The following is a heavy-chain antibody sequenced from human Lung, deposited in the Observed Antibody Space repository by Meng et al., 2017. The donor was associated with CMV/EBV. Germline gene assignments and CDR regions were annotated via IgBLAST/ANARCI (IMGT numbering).Heavy chain of an antibody. D-gene: IGHD2-21*02. CDR2: IYHSGST. Sequence: QGQLQESRPGLAQPSGPLSLTCAVSGGSISSSNWWSWVRQPPGKGLEWIGEIYHSGSTNYNPSLKSRVTISVDKSKNQFSLKLSSVTAADTAVYYCARVVTALWGYYFDYWGQGTLVTVSS. CDR1: GGSISSSNW. V-gene: IGHV4-4*02. J-gene: IGHJ4*02. CDR3: ARVVTALWGYYFDY.